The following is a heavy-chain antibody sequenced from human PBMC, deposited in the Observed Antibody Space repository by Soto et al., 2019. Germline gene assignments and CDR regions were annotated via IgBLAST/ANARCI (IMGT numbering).Heavy chain of an antibody. V-gene: IGHV3-11*01. CDR2: ISGTGSVI. Sequence: QVQLVESGGGLVKPGGSLRLSCAAYGFTFSDYYMTWIRQAPGKGLEWLSYISGTGSVIYYADSVKGRFTIFRDDVKDSLYLPMNSLRDDSTAVYYCRRDGDCLGGPERVDFWRQGTTVTVFS. D-gene: IGHD2-21*02. CDR1: GFTFSDYY. J-gene: IGHJ6*02. CDR3: RRDGDCLGGPERVDF.